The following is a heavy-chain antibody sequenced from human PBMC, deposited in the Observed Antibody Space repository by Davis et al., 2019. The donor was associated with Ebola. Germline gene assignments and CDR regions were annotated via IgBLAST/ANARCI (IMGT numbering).Heavy chain of an antibody. Sequence: MPSETLSLTCTVSGGSISSTSFYWGWIRQPPGKGLEWIGSVSYTGHTYYNSSLKSRVAISVDTSKNQFSLRLTSVTAADTAVYYCARQSGYDGMDVWGQGTTVTVSS. CDR2: VSYTGHT. CDR1: GGSISSTSFY. J-gene: IGHJ6*02. CDR3: ARQSGYDGMDV. V-gene: IGHV4-39*01. D-gene: IGHD3-3*01.